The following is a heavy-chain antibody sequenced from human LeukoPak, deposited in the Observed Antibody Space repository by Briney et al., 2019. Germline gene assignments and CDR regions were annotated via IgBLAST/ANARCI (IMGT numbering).Heavy chain of an antibody. CDR1: GGSIRSHY. Sequence: SETLSLTXSVSGGSIRSHYWSWIWQPAGKGLEWIGRIYTRGSTNYNPSLNSRVTLSVGTSRNQVFLELRSVTAADTAIYYCARDSIVAVGGTFNFDNWGQGILVTVSS. V-gene: IGHV4-4*07. CDR3: ARDSIVAVGGTFNFDN. CDR2: IYTRGST. D-gene: IGHD6-19*01. J-gene: IGHJ4*02.